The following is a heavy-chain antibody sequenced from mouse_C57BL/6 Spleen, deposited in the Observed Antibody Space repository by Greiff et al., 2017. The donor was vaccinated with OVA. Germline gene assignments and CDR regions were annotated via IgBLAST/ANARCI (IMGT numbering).Heavy chain of an antibody. CDR3: ARGYSNYAMDY. D-gene: IGHD2-5*01. CDR1: GYAFSSYW. J-gene: IGHJ4*01. CDR2: IYPGDGDT. Sequence: QVQLQQSGAELVKPGASVKISCKASGYAFSSYWMNWVKQRPGKGLEWIGQIYPGDGDTNYSGKFKGKATLTADKSSSTAYMQLSSLTSEDSAVYFCARGYSNYAMDYWGQGTSVTVSS. V-gene: IGHV1-80*01.